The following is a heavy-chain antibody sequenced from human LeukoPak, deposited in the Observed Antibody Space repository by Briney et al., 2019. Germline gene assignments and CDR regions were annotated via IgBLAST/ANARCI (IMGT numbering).Heavy chain of an antibody. CDR1: GYTFTGYC. J-gene: IGHJ6*02. D-gene: IGHD5-18*01. Sequence: ASVKVSCKASGYTFTGYCMHWVRQAPGQGLEWMGRINPNSGGTNYAQKFQGRVTMTRDTSISTAYMELSRLRSDDTAVYYCARDRGYSYGYNYYYYGMDVWGQGTTVTVSS. CDR2: INPNSGGT. V-gene: IGHV1-2*06. CDR3: ARDRGYSYGYNYYYYGMDV.